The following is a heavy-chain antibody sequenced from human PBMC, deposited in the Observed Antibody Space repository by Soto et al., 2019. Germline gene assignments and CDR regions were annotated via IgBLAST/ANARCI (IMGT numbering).Heavy chain of an antibody. D-gene: IGHD3-3*01. Sequence: SVKVSCNASGGPFISYAIIWVRQAPGQGLGWMGGIIPIFGTANYAQKFQGRVTITADKSTSTAYMELSSLGSEDTAVYYCGTSNYDFWSGYYARLYYYYGMDVWGQGTTVTVSS. V-gene: IGHV1-69*06. J-gene: IGHJ6*02. CDR2: IIPIFGTA. CDR3: GTSNYDFWSGYYARLYYYYGMDV. CDR1: GGPFISYA.